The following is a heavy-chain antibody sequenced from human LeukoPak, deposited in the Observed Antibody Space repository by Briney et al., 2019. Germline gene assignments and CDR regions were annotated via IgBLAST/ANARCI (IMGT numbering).Heavy chain of an antibody. J-gene: IGHJ6*02. CDR3: ARRSHCTSASCSPV. V-gene: IGHV4-39*01. D-gene: IGHD2-2*01. CDR1: GGSISSSSYY. CDR2: IYYSGST. Sequence: KSSETLSLTCTVSGGSISSSSYYWGWIRQPPGKGLEWIGSIYYSGSTYYNPSLKSRVTISVDTSKNQFSLKLSSVTAADTAVYYCARRSHCTSASCSPVWGQGTTVTVSS.